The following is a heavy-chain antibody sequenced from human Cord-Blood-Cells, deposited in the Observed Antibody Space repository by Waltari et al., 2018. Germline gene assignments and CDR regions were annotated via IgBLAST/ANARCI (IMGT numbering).Heavy chain of an antibody. CDR3: ARDRCTNGVCYFDY. V-gene: IGHV1-3*01. D-gene: IGHD2-8*01. Sequence: QVQLVQSGAEVKKPGASVKVSCKASGYTFTSYAMHWVRQAPGQRLEWMGWINAGKGNTKYSQKFQGRVTITRDTSASTAYMELSSLRSEDTAVYYCARDRCTNGVCYFDYWGQGTLVTVSS. J-gene: IGHJ4*02. CDR2: INAGKGNT. CDR1: GYTFTSYA.